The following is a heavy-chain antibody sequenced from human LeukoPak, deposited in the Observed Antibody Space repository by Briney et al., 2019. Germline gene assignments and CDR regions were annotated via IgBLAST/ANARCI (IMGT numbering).Heavy chain of an antibody. CDR1: GFTFSSHG. CDR2: ISSSSSTI. Sequence: GGSLRLSCAASGFTFSSHGMHWVRQAPGKGLEWVSYISSSSSTIYYADSEKGRFTISRDNAKNSLYLQMNSLRAEDAAVYYCARQPFSSGWSGIYFDYWGQGTLVTVSS. CDR3: ARQPFSSGWSGIYFDY. D-gene: IGHD6-19*01. J-gene: IGHJ4*02. V-gene: IGHV3-48*04.